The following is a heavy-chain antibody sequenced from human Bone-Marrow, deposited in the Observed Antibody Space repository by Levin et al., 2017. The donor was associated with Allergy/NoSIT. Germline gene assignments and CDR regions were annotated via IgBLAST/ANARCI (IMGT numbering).Heavy chain of an antibody. CDR1: GGSFSGYY. J-gene: IGHJ3*02. V-gene: IGHV4-34*01. D-gene: IGHD1-26*01. Sequence: NTSETLSLTCTVYGGSFSGYYLNWIRQPPGKGLEWIGEINHSGITNYNPSLTTRVTISQDTSKKQISLRLTSVTAADTAVYYCTRGRSSYYPNDAFDIWGRGTIVTVSS. CDR2: INHSGIT. CDR3: TRGRSSYYPNDAFDI.